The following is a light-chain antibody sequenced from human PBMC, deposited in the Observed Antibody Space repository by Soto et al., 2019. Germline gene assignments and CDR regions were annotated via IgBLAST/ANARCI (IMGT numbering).Light chain of an antibody. CDR3: ETWDSNIWV. V-gene: IGLV4-60*02. Sequence: QPVLTQSSSASASLGSSVKLTCTLSSGHSSYIIAWHQQQTGKAPRYLMKLEGSGSYNKGSGVPDRFSGSSSGADRYLTISYLQFEDEADYYCETWDSNIWVFGGGTKLTVL. CDR1: SGHSSYI. CDR2: LEGSGSY. J-gene: IGLJ3*02.